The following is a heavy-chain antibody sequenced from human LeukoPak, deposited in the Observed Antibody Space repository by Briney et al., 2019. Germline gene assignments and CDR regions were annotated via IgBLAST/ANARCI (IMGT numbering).Heavy chain of an antibody. CDR1: GFTFSSYS. V-gene: IGHV3-21*01. Sequence: PGGSLRLSCAASGFTFSSYSMNWVRQAPGKGLEWVSFISTSSSYIYYADSVEGRFTISRDNAKNSLYLEMNSLRAEDTAVYYCAKDGSMPWGYYMDVWGKGTTVTISS. CDR3: AKDGSMPWGYYMDV. D-gene: IGHD2/OR15-2a*01. CDR2: ISTSSSYI. J-gene: IGHJ6*03.